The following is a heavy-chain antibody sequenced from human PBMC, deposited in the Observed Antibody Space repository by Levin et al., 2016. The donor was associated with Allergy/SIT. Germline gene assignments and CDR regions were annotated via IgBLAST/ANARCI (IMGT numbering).Heavy chain of an antibody. J-gene: IGHJ4*02. V-gene: IGHV4-34*01. Sequence: RQAPGKGLEWIGEINHSGSTNYNPSLKSRVTISVDTSKNQFSLKLSSVTAADTAVYYCARGRGYNWNYGALDYWGQGTLVTVSS. CDR3: ARGRGYNWNYGALDY. CDR2: INHSGST. D-gene: IGHD1-7*01.